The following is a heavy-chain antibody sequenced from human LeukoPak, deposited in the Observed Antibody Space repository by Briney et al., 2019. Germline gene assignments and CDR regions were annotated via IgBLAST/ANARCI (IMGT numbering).Heavy chain of an antibody. CDR3: AKALVKKTAYYYGT. V-gene: IGHV3-23*01. D-gene: IGHD3-10*01. Sequence: PGGSLRLSCAASGFTFSSYSMSWVRQAPGKGLEWVSAISSSGGSTDYAHSVKGRFTISRDNSKNTPYLQMNSLRAEDTAVYYCAKALVKKTAYYYGTWGQGTLVTVSS. CDR2: ISSSGGST. CDR1: GFTFSSYS. J-gene: IGHJ5*02.